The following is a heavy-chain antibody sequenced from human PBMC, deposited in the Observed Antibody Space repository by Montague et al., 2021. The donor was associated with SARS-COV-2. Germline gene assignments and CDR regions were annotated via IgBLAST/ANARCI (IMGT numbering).Heavy chain of an antibody. Sequence: SLRLSCAASGFTFSSHAMSWVRQAPGKGLEWVSAISGSGYSTYYVDSVKGRFTISRDNSKSTLHLLMNNLRAEDTAVYYCVRSFYCSSSSCSGSYYYGMDLWGQGTTVTVSS. CDR2: ISGSGYST. J-gene: IGHJ6*02. CDR3: VRSFYCSSSSCSGSYYYGMDL. D-gene: IGHD2-2*01. CDR1: GFTFSSHA. V-gene: IGHV3-23*01.